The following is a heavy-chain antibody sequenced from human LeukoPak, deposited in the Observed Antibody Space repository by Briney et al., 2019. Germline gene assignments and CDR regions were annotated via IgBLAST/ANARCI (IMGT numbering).Heavy chain of an antibody. CDR1: GGSISSYY. J-gene: IGHJ4*02. Sequence: PSETLSLTCTVSGGSISSYYWSWIRRPPGKGLEWIGYIYYSGSTNYNPSLKSRVTISVDTSKNQFSLKLSSVTAADTAVYYCARHSGYSYGHDYWGQGTLVTVSS. D-gene: IGHD5-18*01. CDR2: IYYSGST. V-gene: IGHV4-59*01. CDR3: ARHSGYSYGHDY.